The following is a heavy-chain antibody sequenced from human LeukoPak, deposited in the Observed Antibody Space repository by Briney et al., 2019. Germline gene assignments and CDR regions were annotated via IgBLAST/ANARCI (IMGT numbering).Heavy chain of an antibody. CDR2: INPNSGGT. CDR3: ARVGGPRNPWNWFDP. CDR1: LSTFTRYY. D-gene: IGHD1-26*01. Sequence: ASVNVSSKASLSTFTRYYMHCVRQAPGQGLEWRGWINPNSGGTHYAQKFQGSVPMTRDTYISTAYMELSRLRCDDTAVCYCARVGGPRNPWNWFDPWGQGNLVTVSS. V-gene: IGHV1-2*02. J-gene: IGHJ5*02.